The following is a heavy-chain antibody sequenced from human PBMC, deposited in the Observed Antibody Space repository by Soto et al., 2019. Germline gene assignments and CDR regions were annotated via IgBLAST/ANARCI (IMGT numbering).Heavy chain of an antibody. CDR3: ARGSGSFLDP. CDR2: ISPYNGNT. J-gene: IGHJ5*02. V-gene: IGHV1-18*01. Sequence: QVQLVQSGAEVKQPGASVKVSCMASGYSFTAYGISWVRQAPGQGLEWVGWISPYNGNTNYGQKFQGRVTMTTDTSTATAYMELRSLRSDDTAFYSCARGSGSFLDPWGQGTLVTVSS. D-gene: IGHD3-10*01. CDR1: GYSFTAYG.